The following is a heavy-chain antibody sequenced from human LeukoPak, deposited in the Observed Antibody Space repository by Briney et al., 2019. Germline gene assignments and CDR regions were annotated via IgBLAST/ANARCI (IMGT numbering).Heavy chain of an antibody. D-gene: IGHD6-19*01. CDR1: GFTFSSYA. CDR2: ISYDGSNK. Sequence: GGSLRLSCAASGFTFSSYAMHWVRQAPGKGLEWVAVISYDGSNKYYADSVKGRFTISRDNSKNTLYLQMNSLRAEDTAVYYCARARQWLVDYWGQGTLVTVSS. V-gene: IGHV3-30*04. CDR3: ARARQWLVDY. J-gene: IGHJ4*02.